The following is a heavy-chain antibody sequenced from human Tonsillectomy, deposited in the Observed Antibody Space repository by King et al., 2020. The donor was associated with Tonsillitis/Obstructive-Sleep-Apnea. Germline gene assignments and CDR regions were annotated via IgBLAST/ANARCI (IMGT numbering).Heavy chain of an antibody. CDR3: AREGTGGFDS. CDR1: GFTFSEYW. Sequence: QLVQSGGGLVQPGGSLRLSCAASGFTFSEYWMRWVRQAPGKGLEWVANIRQDGNEISYVDSVKGRFTISRDNAKNSLSLHMNSLRVEDTAVFYCAREGTGGFDSWGQGTLVTVSS. CDR2: IRQDGNEI. V-gene: IGHV3-7*04. D-gene: IGHD3-10*01. J-gene: IGHJ4*02.